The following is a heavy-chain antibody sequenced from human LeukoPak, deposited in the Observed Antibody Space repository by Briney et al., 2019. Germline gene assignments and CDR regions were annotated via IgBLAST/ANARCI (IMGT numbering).Heavy chain of an antibody. Sequence: PSETLSLTCTVSGYSLTNVHYWSWIRQPPGKGLEWIGEINHSGSTNYNPSLKSRVTISVDTSKNQFSLKLSSVTAADTAVYYCARETHSSSYGNWFDPWGQGTLVTVSS. CDR3: ARETHSSSYGNWFDP. J-gene: IGHJ5*02. D-gene: IGHD6-6*01. V-gene: IGHV4-34*01. CDR1: GYSLTNVHY. CDR2: INHSGST.